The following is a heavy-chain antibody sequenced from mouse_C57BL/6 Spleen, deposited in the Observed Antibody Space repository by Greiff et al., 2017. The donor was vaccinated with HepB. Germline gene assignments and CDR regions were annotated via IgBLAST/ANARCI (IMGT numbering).Heavy chain of an antibody. Sequence: VQLQQSGAELAKPGASVKLSCKASGYTFTSYWMHWVKQRPGQGLEWIGYINPSSGYTKYNQKFKDKATLTADKSSSTAYMQLSSLTSEDSAVYYCARYYYGSSYGGYFDVWGTGTTVTVSS. V-gene: IGHV1-7*01. CDR2: INPSSGYT. CDR3: ARYYYGSSYGGYFDV. D-gene: IGHD1-1*01. CDR1: GYTFTSYW. J-gene: IGHJ1*03.